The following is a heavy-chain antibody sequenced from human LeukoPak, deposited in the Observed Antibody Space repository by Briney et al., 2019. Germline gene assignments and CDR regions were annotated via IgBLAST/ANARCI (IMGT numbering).Heavy chain of an antibody. J-gene: IGHJ4*02. CDR3: VGSSGWPGY. CDR1: GFSLNNCR. D-gene: IGHD6-19*01. Sequence: GGPLRLSCAASGFSLNNCRKHWARQAPGKGLEWVTRSDNDGSTMYADSVKGRVTITRDNAKNTLCLQMNSLRADDTAVYYCVGSSGWPGYWGQGSLVTVSS. V-gene: IGHV3-74*03. CDR2: SDNDGST.